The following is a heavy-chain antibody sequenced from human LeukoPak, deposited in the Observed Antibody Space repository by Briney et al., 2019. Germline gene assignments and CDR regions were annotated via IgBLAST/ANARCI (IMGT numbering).Heavy chain of an antibody. CDR2: IYYSGNT. V-gene: IGHV4-59*01. CDR1: GGSISSYY. CDR3: ARGDGRGVPLYYFDY. D-gene: IGHD3-10*01. J-gene: IGHJ4*02. Sequence: SQTLSLTCTVSGGSISSYYWSWIRQPPGKGLEWIGYIYYSGNTNYNPSLKSRVTISVDTSKNQFSLKLSSVTAADTAVYYCARGDGRGVPLYYFDYWGQGILVTVSS.